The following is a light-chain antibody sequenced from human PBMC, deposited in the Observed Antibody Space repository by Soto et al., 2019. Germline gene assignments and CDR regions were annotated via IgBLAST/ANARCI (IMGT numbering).Light chain of an antibody. CDR1: SSDVADYNS. Sequence: QSVLTQPPSASGSPGQSVTISCTGTSSDVADYNSVSWYQQHPGKAPKLMIYEVTKRPSGVPDRFSGSKSGNTASLTVSGLQAEDEADYYCSYAGSNSFVFGTGTKLTVL. CDR3: CSYAGSNSFV. CDR2: EVT. J-gene: IGLJ1*01. V-gene: IGLV2-8*01.